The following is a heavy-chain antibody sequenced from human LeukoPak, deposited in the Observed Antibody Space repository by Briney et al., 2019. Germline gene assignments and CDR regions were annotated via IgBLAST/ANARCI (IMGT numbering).Heavy chain of an antibody. J-gene: IGHJ4*02. D-gene: IGHD3-22*01. CDR1: GFTFSSYA. Sequence: GGSLRLSCAASGFTFSSYAMHWVRQAPGKGLEWVAVISYDGSNKYYADSVKGRFTISRDNSKNTLYLQMNSLRAEDTAVYYCAKGNYYFDSSGYFHFDYWGQGTPVTVSS. CDR2: ISYDGSNK. CDR3: AKGNYYFDSSGYFHFDY. V-gene: IGHV3-30*04.